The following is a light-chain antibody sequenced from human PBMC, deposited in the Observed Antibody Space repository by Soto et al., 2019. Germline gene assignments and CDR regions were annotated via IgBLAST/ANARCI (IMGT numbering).Light chain of an antibody. CDR3: RQYNNWPQIT. V-gene: IGKV3-20*01. J-gene: IGKJ5*01. CDR2: GAS. Sequence: EIVLTQSPGTLSLSPGERATLSCRASQSVNSRLAWYQHKPGQAPRLLISGASSRATGIPDRFSGSGSAKDFTLTISRLEPEDFALYYCRQYNNWPQITFGQGTRLESK. CDR1: QSVNSR.